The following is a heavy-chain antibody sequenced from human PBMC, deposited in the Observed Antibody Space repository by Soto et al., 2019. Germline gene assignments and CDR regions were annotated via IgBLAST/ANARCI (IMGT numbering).Heavy chain of an antibody. CDR1: GFTFSSYG. D-gene: IGHD2-2*01. V-gene: IGHV3-33*01. CDR2: IWYDGSNK. Sequence: SLRLSCAASGFTFSSYGMHWVRQAPGKGLEWVAVIWYDGSNKYYADSVKGRFTISRDNSKNTLYLQMNSLRAEDTAVYYCVREIRDSVVVPAPNYYGRDVWSQGTTV. J-gene: IGHJ6*02. CDR3: VREIRDSVVVPAPNYYGRDV.